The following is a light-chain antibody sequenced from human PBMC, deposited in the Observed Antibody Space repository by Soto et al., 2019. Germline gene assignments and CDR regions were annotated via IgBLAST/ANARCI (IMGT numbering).Light chain of an antibody. CDR3: QQYYSTLWT. J-gene: IGKJ1*01. Sequence: DIVMTQSPDSLAVSLGERATINCKSSQSVLYSSNNKNYLAWYQQKPGQPPKLLIYWASTRESGVPDRFSGSGSWTDFTLTISSLQAEDGAVYYCQQYYSTLWTFGQGTKVEIK. V-gene: IGKV4-1*01. CDR1: QSVLYSSNNKNY. CDR2: WAS.